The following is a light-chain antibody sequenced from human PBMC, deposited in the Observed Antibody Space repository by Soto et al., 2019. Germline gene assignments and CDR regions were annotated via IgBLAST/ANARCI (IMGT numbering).Light chain of an antibody. CDR1: HDVHYY. J-gene: IGKJ4*01. V-gene: IGKV1-33*01. CDR3: PQYSNVPPGRA. Sequence: DIQMTQSPYSLSASVGDSVTITCQTSHDVHYYLNWYQHTPGKAPKLLIYDASNLQTGVPSMLSRSGYGTDFTFTITTLQPEDGGTYYCPQYSNVPPGRAFGGWPKVGIK. CDR2: DAS.